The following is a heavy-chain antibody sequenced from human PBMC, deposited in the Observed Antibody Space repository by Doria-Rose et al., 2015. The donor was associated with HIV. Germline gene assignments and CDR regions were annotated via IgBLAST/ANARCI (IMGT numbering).Heavy chain of an antibody. Sequence: QITLKESGPVLVKPTETLTLTCTVSGVSLSSPGMGVSWIRQPPGKALEWLANIFSDDERSYKTSRKIRLTISRATSKSQVVLTMTDMDPVDTATYYCARIKSSRWYHKYYFDFWGQGTLVIVSA. V-gene: IGHV2-26*01. CDR1: GVSLSSPGMG. CDR3: ARIKSSRWYHKYYFDF. J-gene: IGHJ4*02. CDR2: IFSDDER. D-gene: IGHD6-13*01.